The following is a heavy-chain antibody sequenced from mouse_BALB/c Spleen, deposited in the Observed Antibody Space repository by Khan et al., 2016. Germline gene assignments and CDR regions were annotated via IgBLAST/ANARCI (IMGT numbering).Heavy chain of an antibody. V-gene: IGHV9-3*02. D-gene: IGHD2-10*02. Sequence: QFQLVQSGPELKKPGETVKISCKASGYTFTNYGMNWVKQAPGKGLKWMGWINTNNGEPTYDEEFKGRFAFSLETSASTAFLQIDNLKNEDTATYFCARWYGNYALDYWGQGTSVTVSS. J-gene: IGHJ4*01. CDR3: ARWYGNYALDY. CDR2: INTNNGEP. CDR1: GYTFTNYG.